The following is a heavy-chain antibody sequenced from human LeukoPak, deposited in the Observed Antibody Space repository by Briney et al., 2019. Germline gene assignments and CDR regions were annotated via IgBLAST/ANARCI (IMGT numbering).Heavy chain of an antibody. V-gene: IGHV4-34*01. Sequence: PSETLSLTCAVYGGSFSGYYWSWIRQPPGKGLEWIGEINHSGSTNYNPSLKSRVTISVDTSKNQFSLKLSSVTAADTAVYYCARKRVTIFGVARPFDYWGQGTLVTVSS. J-gene: IGHJ4*02. CDR3: ARKRVTIFGVARPFDY. D-gene: IGHD3-3*01. CDR2: INHSGST. CDR1: GGSFSGYY.